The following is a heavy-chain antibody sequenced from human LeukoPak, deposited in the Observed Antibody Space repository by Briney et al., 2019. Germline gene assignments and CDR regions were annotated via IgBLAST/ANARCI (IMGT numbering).Heavy chain of an antibody. Sequence: GGSLRLSCAASGFTFSTYTMNWVRQAPGKGLEWVSSISHSNHYIYYADSVKGRFTISRDNAKNSPSLQMNSLGAEDTAVYYCARDSEVYQLLKGFCYWDLGTLVTVSS. CDR3: ARDSEVYQLLKGFCY. CDR2: ISHSNHYI. V-gene: IGHV3-21*01. D-gene: IGHD2-2*01. CDR1: GFTFSTYT. J-gene: IGHJ4*02.